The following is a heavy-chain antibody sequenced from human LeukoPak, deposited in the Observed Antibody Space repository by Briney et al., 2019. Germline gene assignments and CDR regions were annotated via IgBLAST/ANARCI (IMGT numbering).Heavy chain of an antibody. CDR3: ARGGLSGSYYDYFHH. D-gene: IGHD1-26*01. V-gene: IGHV1-2*02. Sequence: ASVKVSCKASGYTIKGYYIHWVRQAPGQGLDWMGWLNPNSGSTNSAQKFQGRVTMTRGTSISTAYMELSRLRSDDTAVYYCARGGLSGSYYDYFHHWGQGTLVTVSS. J-gene: IGHJ1*01. CDR1: GYTIKGYY. CDR2: LNPNSGST.